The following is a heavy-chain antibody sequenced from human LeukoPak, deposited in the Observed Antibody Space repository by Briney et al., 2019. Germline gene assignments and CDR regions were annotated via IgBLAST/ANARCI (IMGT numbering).Heavy chain of an antibody. J-gene: IGHJ4*02. Sequence: GGSLRLSCAASGFTFSDQYMSWIRQAPGKGLEWVSFISRSGSHIDYADSVKGRFIISRDNAKSTLYLQMNSLRAEDTAVYYRARAIDWGQGTLVTVSS. CDR1: GFTFSDQY. D-gene: IGHD3-22*01. V-gene: IGHV3-11*01. CDR2: ISRSGSHI. CDR3: ARAID.